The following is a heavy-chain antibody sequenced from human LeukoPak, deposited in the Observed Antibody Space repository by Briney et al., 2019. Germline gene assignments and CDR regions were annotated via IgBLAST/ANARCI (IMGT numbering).Heavy chain of an antibody. D-gene: IGHD3-22*01. CDR2: IYYSGST. V-gene: IGHV4-39*01. CDR1: GGSISSYY. J-gene: IGHJ4*02. Sequence: PSETLSLTCTVSGGSISSYYWGWIRQPPGKGLEWIGSIYYSGSTYYNPSLKSRVTISVDTSKNQFSLKLSSVTAADTAVYYCARHSPRFDYYDSSGYTPPDYWGQGTLVTVSS. CDR3: ARHSPRFDYYDSSGYTPPDY.